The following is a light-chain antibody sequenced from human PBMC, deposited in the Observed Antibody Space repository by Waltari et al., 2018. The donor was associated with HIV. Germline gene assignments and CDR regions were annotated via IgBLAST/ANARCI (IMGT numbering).Light chain of an antibody. CDR3: QHTNRFPHT. J-gene: IGKJ4*01. V-gene: IGKV1-12*01. CDR1: QGIKTW. CDR2: AST. Sequence: DIEMPQSPSSVSVSVGDRLTITCRANQGIKTWLAWYQHRPAKAPTPLVYASTRLQSGVPARFNGSGTGLHFTLTQTDFQPNDSAIYYGQHTNRFPHTFSGATRV.